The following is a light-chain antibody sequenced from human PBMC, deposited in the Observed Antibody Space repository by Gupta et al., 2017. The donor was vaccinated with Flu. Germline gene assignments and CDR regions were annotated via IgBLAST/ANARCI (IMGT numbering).Light chain of an antibody. Sequence: DIVMTQSPLSLPVTPGEPASISCRSSQSLLHSNGYNYLDWYLQKPGQAPQLLIYLGSNRDAGVPDRFSGSGLGTDFTLKISRGEEEDVGVYYCRQTLQNPPWTFGQGTKVEIK. CDR1: QSLLHSNGYNY. CDR3: RQTLQNPPWT. J-gene: IGKJ1*01. CDR2: LGS. V-gene: IGKV2-28*01.